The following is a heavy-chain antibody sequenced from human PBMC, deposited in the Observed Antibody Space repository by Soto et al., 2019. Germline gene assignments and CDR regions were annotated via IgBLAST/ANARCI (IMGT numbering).Heavy chain of an antibody. J-gene: IGHJ4*02. CDR1: GFSISTGGVG. V-gene: IGHV2-5*01. CDR3: AHRTSSSSGGFDY. D-gene: IGHD6-6*01. Sequence: PTLVNPTQTLTLTCTFSGFSISTGGVGVGWIRQPPGKALEWLGIIYWSDDKRYSPSLESRLTITKDAAKEQVVLTMTNMDPVDTATYYCAHRTSSSSGGFDYWGQGTLVTVSS. CDR2: IYWSDDK.